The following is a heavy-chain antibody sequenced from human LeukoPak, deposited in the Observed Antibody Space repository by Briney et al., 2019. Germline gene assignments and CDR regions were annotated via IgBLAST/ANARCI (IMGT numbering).Heavy chain of an antibody. D-gene: IGHD5-24*01. CDR3: AKDMGGRDGYNFNY. Sequence: GGSLRLSCAASGFTFGDYTMHWVRQAPGKGLEWVSLISWDGGSTYYADSVKGRFTISRDNSKNSLYLQMNSLRTEDTALYYCAKDMGGRDGYNFNYWGQGTLVTVSS. V-gene: IGHV3-43*01. CDR1: GFTFGDYT. J-gene: IGHJ4*02. CDR2: ISWDGGST.